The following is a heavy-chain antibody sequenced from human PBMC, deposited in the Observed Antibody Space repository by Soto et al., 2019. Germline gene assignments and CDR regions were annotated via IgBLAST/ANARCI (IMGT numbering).Heavy chain of an antibody. J-gene: IGHJ3*02. CDR2: IIPIFGTA. D-gene: IGHD3-9*01. V-gene: IGHV1-69*06. CDR3: ARPSITIFPHDAFDI. CDR1: GGTFSSYA. Sequence: GASVKVSCKASGGTFSSYAISWVRQAPGQGLEWMGGIIPIFGTANYAQKFQGRVTITADKSTSTAYMELSSLRSEDTAVYYCARPSITIFPHDAFDIWGQGTMVTVSS.